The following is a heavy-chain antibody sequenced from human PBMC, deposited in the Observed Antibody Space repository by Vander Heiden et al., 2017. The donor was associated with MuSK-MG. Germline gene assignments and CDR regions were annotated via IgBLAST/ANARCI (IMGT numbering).Heavy chain of an antibody. CDR1: GGSISSSSYY. V-gene: IGHV4-39*01. D-gene: IGHD6-25*01. CDR3: SRQAAFFDI. Sequence: QLQLQESGPGLVKPSETLSLTCTVSGGSISSSSYYWGWIRQPPGKGLEWIGSIYYSGSTVDNPSLKSRVTISGDTPKNQLTLHLRSVTAADTAVYVFSRQAAFFDIWGQGTIVTIYS. J-gene: IGHJ3*02. CDR2: IYYSGST.